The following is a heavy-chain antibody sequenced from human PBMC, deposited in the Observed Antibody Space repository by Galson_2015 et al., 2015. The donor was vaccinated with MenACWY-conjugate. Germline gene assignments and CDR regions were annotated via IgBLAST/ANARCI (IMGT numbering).Heavy chain of an antibody. J-gene: IGHJ4*02. Sequence: SLRLSCAVSAVSDFTFSNYWMRWVRQVPGQGLVWLSRINGDGSVTNYADSVRGRFTISRDNAKNTLYLQMNSLRAEDAAIYYCARDRVYGSGSSDHWGQGTLVTVSS. CDR1: AVSDFTFSNYW. CDR3: ARDRVYGSGSSDH. V-gene: IGHV3-74*01. D-gene: IGHD3-10*01. CDR2: INGDGSVT.